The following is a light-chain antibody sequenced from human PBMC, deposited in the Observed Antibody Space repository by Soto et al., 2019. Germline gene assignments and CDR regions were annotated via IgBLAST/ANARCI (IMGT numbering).Light chain of an antibody. Sequence: DIQMTQSPSSLSVSVGDRVTITCRASQSIGGFLNWYQQKLGKAPKLLIYAASSLQSGVPSRFSGSGSGTDFTLTISSLQPEDFATYYCQQSYSTPLTFGGRTKVEI. V-gene: IGKV1-39*01. J-gene: IGKJ4*01. CDR3: QQSYSTPLT. CDR1: QSIGGF. CDR2: AAS.